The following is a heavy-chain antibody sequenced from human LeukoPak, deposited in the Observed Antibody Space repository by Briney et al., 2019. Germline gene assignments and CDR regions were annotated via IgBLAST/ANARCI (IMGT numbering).Heavy chain of an antibody. D-gene: IGHD5-12*01. CDR2: IHGNSGAT. Sequence: ASVKVACKASGYSFTGNYMHGVRQAPGQGLEWMGWIHGNSGATKFAQTFQGRVAMTRDTSISTAYIELSSLRSDDTAVYYCASRGYSDYDPDCWGQGTLVTVSS. J-gene: IGHJ4*02. CDR3: ASRGYSDYDPDC. CDR1: GYSFTGNY. V-gene: IGHV1-2*02.